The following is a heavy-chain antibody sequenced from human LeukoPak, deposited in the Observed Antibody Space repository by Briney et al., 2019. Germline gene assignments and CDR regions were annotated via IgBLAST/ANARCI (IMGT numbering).Heavy chain of an antibody. D-gene: IGHD2-2*01. Sequence: PSETLSLTCTVSGGSISNYYWSWIRQPAGKGLEWIGRIYTSGSTIYNASLKSRVAMSVDTSKNQFSLKLSSVTAADTAVYYCAREPAVCSSTSCIPGWFDPWGQGTLVTVSS. CDR2: IYTSGST. V-gene: IGHV4-4*07. CDR1: GGSISNYY. CDR3: AREPAVCSSTSCIPGWFDP. J-gene: IGHJ5*02.